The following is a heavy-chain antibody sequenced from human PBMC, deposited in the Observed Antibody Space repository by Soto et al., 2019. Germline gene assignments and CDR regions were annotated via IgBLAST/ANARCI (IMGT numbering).Heavy chain of an antibody. Sequence: GGSLRLSCAASGFTFSSYAMNWVRQAPGKGLEWVSGVTGSAGDTWYAGSVKGRFTASRDNSKDTLYPQMNSLRVEDTAVYYCARTAGSNWYLPHWGQGSLVTVSS. V-gene: IGHV3-23*01. D-gene: IGHD6-13*01. CDR1: GFTFSSYA. CDR2: VTGSAGDT. CDR3: ARTAGSNWYLPH. J-gene: IGHJ4*02.